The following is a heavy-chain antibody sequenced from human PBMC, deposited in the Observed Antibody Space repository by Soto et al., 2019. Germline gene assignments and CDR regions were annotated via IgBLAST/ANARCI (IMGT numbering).Heavy chain of an antibody. CDR2: INAGNGNT. D-gene: IGHD5-18*01. CDR3: ARISVGSYVDY. V-gene: IGHV1-3*01. Sequence: GISAKPSSEEPRYSYNSKSRNWPRQAHGQRLEWMGWINAGNGNTSYAQKFQGRVTMTRDTSTSTVYMELSSLRAVDTAVYYCARISVGSYVDYWGQGNLVTVSS. J-gene: IGHJ4*02. CDR1: RYSYNSKS.